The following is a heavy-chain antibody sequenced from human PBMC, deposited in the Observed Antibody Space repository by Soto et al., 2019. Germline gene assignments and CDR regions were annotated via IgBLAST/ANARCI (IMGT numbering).Heavy chain of an antibody. CDR1: GFTFSSYW. D-gene: IGHD4-17*01. J-gene: IGHJ6*03. CDR2: IKQDGSEK. Sequence: AGGSLRLSCAASGFTFSSYWMSWVRQAPGKGLEWVANIKQDGSEKYYVDSVKGRFTISRDNAKNSLYLQMNSLRAEDTAVYYCARSASTVSGGYYYYYYMDVWGKGTTVTVSS. CDR3: ARSASTVSGGYYYYYYMDV. V-gene: IGHV3-7*01.